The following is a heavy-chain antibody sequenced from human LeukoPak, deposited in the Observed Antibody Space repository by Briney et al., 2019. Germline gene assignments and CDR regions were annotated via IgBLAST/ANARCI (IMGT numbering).Heavy chain of an antibody. CDR1: GGSISSYY. CDR3: ARHAYSGSYQHDY. CDR2: IYYTGST. J-gene: IGHJ4*02. V-gene: IGHV4-59*08. Sequence: SETLSLTCTVSGGSISSYYWSWIRQPPGKGLEWIGYIYYTGSTNYNPSLKSRVTMSVDTSKNQFSLKLSSVTAADTAVYYCARHAYSGSYQHDYWGQGTLVTASS. D-gene: IGHD1-26*01.